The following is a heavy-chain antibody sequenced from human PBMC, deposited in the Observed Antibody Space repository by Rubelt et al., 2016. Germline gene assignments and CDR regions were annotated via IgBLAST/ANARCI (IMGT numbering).Heavy chain of an antibody. CDR2: LHAGNGKQ. V-gene: IGHV1-3*01. CDR3: ARGDIVVVVAASNPLDY. Sequence: QVQLVQSGAEVKKPGASVKVSCKASGYTFTSYAMHWVRQAPGQRLEWMGWLHAGNGKQKYSQKFQGRVTITRDTSASTAYMELSSLRSEDTAVYYCARGDIVVVVAASNPLDYWGQGTLVTVSS. J-gene: IGHJ4*02. D-gene: IGHD2-15*01. CDR1: GYTFTSYA.